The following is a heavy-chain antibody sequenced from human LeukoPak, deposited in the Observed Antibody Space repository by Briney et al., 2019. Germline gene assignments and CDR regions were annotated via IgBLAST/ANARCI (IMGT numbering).Heavy chain of an antibody. Sequence: GGSLTLSCAPSVFTFSSYSMNWVRQAPRKGLEWVSYISRSSSTILYTDSVKGRFNISRHNAKNSLYLRMNSVSAEDTAVYYCARDSVYAFDAWGQGTLVTVSS. J-gene: IGHJ5*02. CDR3: ARDSVYAFDA. CDR2: ISRSSSTI. CDR1: VFTFSSYS. D-gene: IGHD2-8*01. V-gene: IGHV3-48*01.